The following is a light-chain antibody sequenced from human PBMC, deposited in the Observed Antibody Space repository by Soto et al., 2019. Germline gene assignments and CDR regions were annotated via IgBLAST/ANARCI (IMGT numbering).Light chain of an antibody. Sequence: EIVLTQSPGTLSLSPGKRATLSCKTSQSVDSLLAWYQQKPGQAPRLLIYRASTRTTGIPARFSGSGSGTEFTLTINSLQSEDFAVYYCQQYNNWPITFGQGTRLEIK. CDR3: QQYNNWPIT. CDR2: RAS. J-gene: IGKJ5*01. V-gene: IGKV3-15*01. CDR1: QSVDSL.